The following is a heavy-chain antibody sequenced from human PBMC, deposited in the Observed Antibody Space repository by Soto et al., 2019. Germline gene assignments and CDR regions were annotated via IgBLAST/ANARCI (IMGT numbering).Heavy chain of an antibody. D-gene: IGHD4-17*01. J-gene: IGHJ6*02. CDR1: GGTFSSYA. CDR2: IIPIFGTA. CDR3: ARGRTTGTYYYYGMDV. Sequence: QVQLVQSGAEVKKPGSSVKVSCKASGGTFSSYAISWVRQAPGQGLEWMGGIIPIFGTANYAQKFKGRVTITVDESTSTAYMELSSQRSEDTAVYYCARGRTTGTYYYYGMDVWGQGTTVTVSS. V-gene: IGHV1-69*12.